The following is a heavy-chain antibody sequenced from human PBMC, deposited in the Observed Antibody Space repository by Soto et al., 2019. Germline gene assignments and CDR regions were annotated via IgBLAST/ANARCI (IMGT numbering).Heavy chain of an antibody. CDR2: IIPIFGTA. Sequence: QVQLVQSGAEVKKPGSSVKVSCKASGGTFSSYAISWVRQAPGQGLEWMGGIIPIFGTANYAQKFQGIVTITADESTSTAYMELSSRRSEDTAVYYCAREICSGGSCYSGYYYYGMDVWGQGTTVTVSS. D-gene: IGHD2-15*01. CDR3: AREICSGGSCYSGYYYYGMDV. CDR1: GGTFSSYA. V-gene: IGHV1-69*01. J-gene: IGHJ6*02.